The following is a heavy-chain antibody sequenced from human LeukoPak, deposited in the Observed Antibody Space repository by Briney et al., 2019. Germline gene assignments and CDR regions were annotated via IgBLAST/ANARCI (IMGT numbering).Heavy chain of an antibody. J-gene: IGHJ6*03. V-gene: IGHV3-21*01. CDR3: ARADREDIVVVPAAMTYYYYMDV. Sequence: GGSLRLSCAASGFTFSSYSMNWVRQAPGKGLEWVSSVSSSSSYIYYADSVKGRFTISRDNAKNSLYLQMNSLRAEDTAVYYCARADREDIVVVPAAMTYYYYMDVWGKGTTVTISS. CDR1: GFTFSSYS. D-gene: IGHD2-2*01. CDR2: VSSSSSYI.